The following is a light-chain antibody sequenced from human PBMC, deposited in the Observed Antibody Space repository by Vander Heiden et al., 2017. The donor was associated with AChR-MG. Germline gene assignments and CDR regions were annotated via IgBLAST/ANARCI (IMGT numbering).Light chain of an antibody. V-gene: IGLV2-14*01. CDR2: DVS. Sequence: QSALTQPASVSGSPGQSITISCTGTNSDIGGHNYVSWYQQSPGKVPRLIIYDVSHRPSGVSDRFSASKSGNAASLTISGLLPEDEADYYCSSFTSGSTPFVFGSGTTVIVL. CDR3: SSFTSGSTPFV. J-gene: IGLJ1*01. CDR1: NSDIGGHNY.